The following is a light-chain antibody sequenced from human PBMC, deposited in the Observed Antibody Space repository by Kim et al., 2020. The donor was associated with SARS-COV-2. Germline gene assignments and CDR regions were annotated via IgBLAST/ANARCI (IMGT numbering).Light chain of an antibody. V-gene: IGKV1-13*02. CDR2: DAS. Sequence: SASVGDRVTITCPASQAITSALAWYQQKSGKVPKLLIFDASSLKTGVPSRFSGSGSGTDFTLTISSLQPEDFAAYYCQQYFHRLTFGGGTKVDIK. CDR3: QQYFHRLT. J-gene: IGKJ4*01. CDR1: QAITSA.